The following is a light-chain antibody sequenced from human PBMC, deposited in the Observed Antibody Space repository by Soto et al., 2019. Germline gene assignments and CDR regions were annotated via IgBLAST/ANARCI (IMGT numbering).Light chain of an antibody. Sequence: DIQMTQSPSSLSASLWYRVLIPCRASQSISNYLNWYQHKPGKAPKVLISAASNLQSGVPSRFSGSGSGTVFTLTISSLQPEDFATYFCQQSYTLSPLTFGGGTKVDIK. CDR3: QQSYTLSPLT. CDR2: AAS. CDR1: QSISNY. J-gene: IGKJ4*01. V-gene: IGKV1-39*01.